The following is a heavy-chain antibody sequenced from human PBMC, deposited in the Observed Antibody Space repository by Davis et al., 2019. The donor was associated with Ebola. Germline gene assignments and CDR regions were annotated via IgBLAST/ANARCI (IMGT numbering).Heavy chain of an antibody. CDR2: IDYSGST. Sequence: PGGSLRLSCTVSGGSIRISDYFWGWIRQPPGKGLEWIGGIDYSGSTYYNPSLKSRVTISVDTSKNQVSLKLSSVTAADTAVYYCARLVLLWFGVDYWGQGTLVTVSS. CDR1: GGSIRISDYF. V-gene: IGHV4-39*01. D-gene: IGHD3-10*01. J-gene: IGHJ4*02. CDR3: ARLVLLWFGVDY.